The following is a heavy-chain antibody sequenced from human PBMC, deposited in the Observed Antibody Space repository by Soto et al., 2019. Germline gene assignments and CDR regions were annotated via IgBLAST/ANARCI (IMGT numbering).Heavy chain of an antibody. CDR3: ARGHYYDSSGYYYDAFDY. D-gene: IGHD3-22*01. CDR2: IIPIFGTA. J-gene: IGHJ4*02. Sequence: GASVKVSSKASGGTFSSYAISWVRQAPGQGLEWMGGIIPIFGTANYAQKFQGRVTITADESTSTAYMELSSLRSEDTAVYYCARGHYYDSSGYYYDAFDYWGQGTLVTVSS. CDR1: GGTFSSYA. V-gene: IGHV1-69*13.